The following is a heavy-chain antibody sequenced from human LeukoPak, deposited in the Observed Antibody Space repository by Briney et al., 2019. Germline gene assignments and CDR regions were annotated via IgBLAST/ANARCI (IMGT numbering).Heavy chain of an antibody. D-gene: IGHD3-10*01. J-gene: IGHJ5*02. CDR3: ARERGSGSYHPFDP. CDR1: GFTFSTYW. V-gene: IGHV3-7*01. CDR2: IKQDGSEK. Sequence: GGSLRLSCAASGFTFSTYWMTWVRQAPGKGLEWVANIKQDGSEKNYVDSVKGRFTISRDNAKNSLYLQMNSLRADDTAVYYCARERGSGSYHPFDPWGQGTLAAVSS.